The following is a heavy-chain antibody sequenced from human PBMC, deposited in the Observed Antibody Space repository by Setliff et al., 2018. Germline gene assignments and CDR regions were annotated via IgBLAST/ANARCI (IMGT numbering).Heavy chain of an antibody. CDR3: ARSGGYIWGSYRPYYFDH. CDR2: MYSGGNT. CDR1: GGRISGSNHY. J-gene: IGHJ4*02. V-gene: IGHV4-39*07. D-gene: IGHD3-16*02. Sequence: SETLSLTCTVSGGRISGSNHYWGWVRQPPGKGLEWIGSMYSGGNTYYNPSLKSRATISIDTSKNQVSLKLSSVTAADTAVYYCARSGGYIWGSYRPYYFDHWGQGTLVTVSS.